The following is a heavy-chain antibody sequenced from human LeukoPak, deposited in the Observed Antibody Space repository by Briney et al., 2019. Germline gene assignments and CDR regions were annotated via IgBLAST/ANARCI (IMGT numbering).Heavy chain of an antibody. CDR2: INHSGST. CDR3: ARDSPRITIFGVVIPHDAFDI. Sequence: TSETLSLTCAVYGGSFSGYYWSWIRQPPGKGLEWIGEINHSGSTNYNPSLKSRVTISVDTSKNQFSLKLSSATAADTAVYYCARDSPRITIFGVVIPHDAFDIWGQGTMVTVSS. D-gene: IGHD3-3*01. V-gene: IGHV4-34*01. J-gene: IGHJ3*02. CDR1: GGSFSGYY.